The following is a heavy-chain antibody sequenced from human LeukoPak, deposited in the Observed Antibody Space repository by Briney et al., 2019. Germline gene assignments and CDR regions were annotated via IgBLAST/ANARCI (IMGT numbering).Heavy chain of an antibody. V-gene: IGHV4-39*07. Sequence: SETLSLTCTVSGGSISSSTYYWGWICQPPGKGLEWIGSIYYSGSTYYNPSLKSRVTISVDRSKNQFSLKLSSVTAADTAVYYCAREPRIFRGYDAFDIWGQGTMVTVSS. CDR3: AREPRIFRGYDAFDI. CDR2: IYYSGST. CDR1: GGSISSSTYY. J-gene: IGHJ3*02. D-gene: IGHD2-15*01.